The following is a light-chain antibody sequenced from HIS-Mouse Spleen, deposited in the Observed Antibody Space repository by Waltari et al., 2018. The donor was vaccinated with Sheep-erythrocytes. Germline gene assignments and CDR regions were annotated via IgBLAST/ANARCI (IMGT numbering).Light chain of an antibody. V-gene: IGLV3-10*01. CDR3: YSTDSSGNHWV. CDR1: ALPKKY. J-gene: IGLJ3*02. CDR2: EDS. Sequence: SYELTQPPSVSVSPGQTARITCSGDALPKKYAYWYQQKSGQAPVLVIYEDSKRPSGIPRRLSGSTSGTMATLTISGAQVEDEADYYGYSTDSSGNHWVFGGGTKLTVL.